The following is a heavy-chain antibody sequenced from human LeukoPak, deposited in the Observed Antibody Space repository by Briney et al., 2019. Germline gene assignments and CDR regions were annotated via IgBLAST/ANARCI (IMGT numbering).Heavy chain of an antibody. V-gene: IGHV4-38-2*02. J-gene: IGHJ3*02. CDR1: GYSISSGYY. D-gene: IGHD3-10*01. CDR3: ARERGWFGELLPNAFDI. Sequence: SETLSLTRTVSGYSISSGYYWGWIRQPPGKGLEWIGSIYHSGSTYYNPSLKSRVTISVDTSKNQFSLKLSSVTAADTAVYYCARERGWFGELLPNAFDIWGQGTMVSVSS. CDR2: IYHSGST.